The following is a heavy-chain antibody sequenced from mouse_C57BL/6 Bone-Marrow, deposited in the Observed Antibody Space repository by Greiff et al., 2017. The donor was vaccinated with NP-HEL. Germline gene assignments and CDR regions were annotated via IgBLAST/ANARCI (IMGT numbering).Heavy chain of an antibody. V-gene: IGHV1-4*01. J-gene: IGHJ2*01. Sequence: QVQLQQSGAELARPGASVKMSCKASGYTFTSYTMHWVKQRPGQGLEWIGYINPSSGYTKYNQKVKDKATLTADKSSSTAYMQLSSLTSEDSAVYYCARAPITTVVATNYWGQGTTLTVSS. CDR3: ARAPITTVVATNY. D-gene: IGHD1-1*01. CDR2: INPSSGYT. CDR1: GYTFTSYT.